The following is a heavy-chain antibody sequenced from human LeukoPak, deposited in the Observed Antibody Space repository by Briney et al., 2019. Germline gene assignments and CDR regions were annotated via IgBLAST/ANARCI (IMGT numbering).Heavy chain of an antibody. CDR2: IYPGDSDT. J-gene: IGHJ4*02. CDR3: AGPYYYDSSGYGDSDY. D-gene: IGHD3-22*01. CDR1: GYSFTSYW. V-gene: IGHV5-51*01. Sequence: GESLKISCKGSGYSFTSYWIGWVRQMPGKGLEWMGIIYPGDSDTRYSPSFQGQVTISADKSISTAYLQWSSLKASDTAMYYCAGPYYYDSSGYGDSDYWGQGTLVTVSS.